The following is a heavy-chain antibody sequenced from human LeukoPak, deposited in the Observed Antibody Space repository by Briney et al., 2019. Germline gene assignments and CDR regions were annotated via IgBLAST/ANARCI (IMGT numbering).Heavy chain of an antibody. V-gene: IGHV6-1*01. CDR2: TFYRSKWYY. D-gene: IGHD1-1*01. CDR1: GGSVSSDSAT. Sequence: SQTLSLTCAISGGSVSSDSATWNWIRQSPSRGLEWLGGTFYRSKWYYEYAVSVKGRITINPDTSKNPISLQLNSVTSEDTAVYYCARYRQDAFDMWGHGTMVTVSS. J-gene: IGHJ3*02. CDR3: ARYRQDAFDM.